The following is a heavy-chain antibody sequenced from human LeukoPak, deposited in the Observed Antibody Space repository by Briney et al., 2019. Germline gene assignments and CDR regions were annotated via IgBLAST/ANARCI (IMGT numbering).Heavy chain of an antibody. CDR3: AKNRGTGMAFYDY. J-gene: IGHJ4*02. Sequence: GGSLGLSCAASGFTFSTYAMTWVRRAPGKGLEWVSAISPSGGHIYYADSVKGRFTSSRDNSKCTLFLQMNNLRAEDTAIYYCAKNRGTGMAFYDYWGQGTQVTVSS. CDR2: ISPSGGHI. V-gene: IGHV3-23*01. D-gene: IGHD5-18*01. CDR1: GFTFSTYA.